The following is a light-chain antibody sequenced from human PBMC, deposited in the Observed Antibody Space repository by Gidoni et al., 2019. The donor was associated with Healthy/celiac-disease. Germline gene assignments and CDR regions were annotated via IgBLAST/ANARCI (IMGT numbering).Light chain of an antibody. CDR2: AAS. Sequence: EIQMTQSTSSLSASVGDRVTITCRASQSISSYLNWYQQKPGKAPKLLIYAASSLQSGVPSRFSGSGSGTDFTLTISSLQPEDFATYYCQQSYSTPRGFTFGPGTKVDIK. V-gene: IGKV1-39*01. J-gene: IGKJ3*01. CDR1: QSISSY. CDR3: QQSYSTPRGFT.